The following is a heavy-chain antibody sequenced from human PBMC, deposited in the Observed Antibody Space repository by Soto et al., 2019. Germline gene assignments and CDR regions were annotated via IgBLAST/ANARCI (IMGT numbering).Heavy chain of an antibody. Sequence: QVQLQQWGAGLLKPSETLSLTCDVYGGSFSGYYWSWIRQPPGKGLEWIGEINHSGSTNYNPSLKSRVTISVDTSKNQFSLKLSSVTAADTAVYYCARGSGSRVFDYWGQGTLVTVSS. CDR1: GGSFSGYY. CDR2: INHSGST. V-gene: IGHV4-34*01. D-gene: IGHD1-26*01. J-gene: IGHJ4*02. CDR3: ARGSGSRVFDY.